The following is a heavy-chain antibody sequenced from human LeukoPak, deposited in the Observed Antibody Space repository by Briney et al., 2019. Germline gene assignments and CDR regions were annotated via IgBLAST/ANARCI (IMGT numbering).Heavy chain of an antibody. V-gene: IGHV1-46*01. D-gene: IGHD3-22*01. J-gene: IGHJ3*02. CDR3: ARDFYYDSSGYHSPDAFDI. CDR2: INPSGGST. CDR1: GYTFTSYY. Sequence: ASVKVSCKASGYTFTSYYMHWVRQAPGQGLEWMGIINPSGGSTSYAQKFQGRVTMTRDTSTSTVYMELSSLRSEDTAVYYCARDFYYDSSGYHSPDAFDIWGQGTMVTVSS.